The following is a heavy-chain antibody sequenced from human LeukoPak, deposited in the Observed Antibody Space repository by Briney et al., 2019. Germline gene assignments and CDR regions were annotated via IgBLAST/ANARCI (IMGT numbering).Heavy chain of an antibody. CDR1: GGSVSSGSYY. CDR3: ARDNWNYGSSMDV. V-gene: IGHV4-61*01. CDR2: IYYRGST. D-gene: IGHD1-7*01. J-gene: IGHJ6*02. Sequence: SETLSLTCTVSGGSVSSGSYYWSWIRQPPGKGLEWIGYIYYRGSTNYNPSLKSRVTISVDTSKNQFSLKLSSVTAADTAVYYCARDNWNYGSSMDVWGQGTTVTVSS.